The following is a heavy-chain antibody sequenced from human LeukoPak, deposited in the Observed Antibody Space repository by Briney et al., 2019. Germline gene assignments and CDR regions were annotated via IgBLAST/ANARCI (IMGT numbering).Heavy chain of an antibody. CDR2: ISTYSGNT. J-gene: IGHJ6*03. V-gene: IGHV1-18*01. Sequence: ASVTVSCKASGYTFISHGITWVRQAPGQGLEWMGWISTYSGNTHYAQKFQGRVTLTKDTSTTTAYLELRSLRSDDTAVYYCARDLAVLGVVFTSYMDVWGQGIPVTVS. D-gene: IGHD3-3*01. CDR3: ARDLAVLGVVFTSYMDV. CDR1: GYTFISHG.